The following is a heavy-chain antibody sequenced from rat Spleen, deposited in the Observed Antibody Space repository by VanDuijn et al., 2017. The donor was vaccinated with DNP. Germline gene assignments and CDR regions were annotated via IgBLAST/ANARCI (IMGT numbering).Heavy chain of an antibody. V-gene: IGHV5-22*01. CDR3: VRWNSGHFDY. J-gene: IGHJ2*01. Sequence: EVQLVESGGGLVQPGRSLKLSCAASGFTFSAYYMAWVRQAPAKGLEWVAYIGSHAYAPYHGDSVKGRFTISRDNAKSTLYLQMNSLRSEDMATYYCVRWNSGHFDYWGQGVMVTVSS. D-gene: IGHD4-3*01. CDR2: IGSHAYAP. CDR1: GFTFSAYY.